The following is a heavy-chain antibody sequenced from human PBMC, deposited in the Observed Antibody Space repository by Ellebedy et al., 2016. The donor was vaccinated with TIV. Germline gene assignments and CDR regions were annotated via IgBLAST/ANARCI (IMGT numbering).Heavy chain of an antibody. CDR2: IVGSGAQ. CDR3: VTWGQSYGS. Sequence: PGGSLRLSCAASGFTFRSYAMPWVRQAPGKGLEWVSGIVGSGAQKYADSVKGRFTISRDNAKRSLFLQMNSLRVDDTAVYYCVTWGQSYGSWGQGSLVTISS. J-gene: IGHJ4*02. CDR1: GFTFRSYA. D-gene: IGHD3-16*01. V-gene: IGHV3-23*01.